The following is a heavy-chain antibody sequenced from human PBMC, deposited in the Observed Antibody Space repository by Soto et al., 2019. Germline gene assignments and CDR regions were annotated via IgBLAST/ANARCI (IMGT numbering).Heavy chain of an antibody. CDR3: ARDPTQDIVVVVGVGMDV. CDR2: IIPIFGTA. CDR1: GGTFSSYA. J-gene: IGHJ6*02. Sequence: QVQLVQSGAEVKKPGSSVKVSCKASGGTFSSYAISWVRQAPGQGLEWMGGIIPIFGTANYAQKFQDRVTITADESTSTAYMELSSLRSEDTAVYYCARDPTQDIVVVVGVGMDVWGQGTTVTVSS. D-gene: IGHD2-15*01. V-gene: IGHV1-69*12.